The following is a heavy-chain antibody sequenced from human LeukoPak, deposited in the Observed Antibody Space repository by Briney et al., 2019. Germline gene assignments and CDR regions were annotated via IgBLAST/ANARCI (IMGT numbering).Heavy chain of an antibody. CDR3: AKVFVLMRGTPENWFDP. Sequence: GGSLRLSCAASGFTFSDYAIHWVRQGPGKGLEWVPVISFDGSDTYYADSVRRRFTSSVDNAKNTLYLQMTSLRVEDTAVYFCAKVFVLMRGTPENWFDPWGQGTLVTVSS. V-gene: IGHV3-30*18. D-gene: IGHD1-14*01. CDR2: ISFDGSDT. J-gene: IGHJ5*02. CDR1: GFTFSDYA.